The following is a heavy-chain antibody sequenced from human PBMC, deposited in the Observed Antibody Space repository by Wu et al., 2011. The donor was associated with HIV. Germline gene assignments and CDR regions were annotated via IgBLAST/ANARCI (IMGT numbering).Heavy chain of an antibody. J-gene: IGHJ4*02. CDR3: AREGGFYRSDY. V-gene: IGHV1-18*01. CDR1: GGTFTSYG. CDR2: ISSYNGNT. Sequence: QVRLVQSGAEVKKPGSSVKVSCRASGGTFTSYGTTWVRLAPGQGLEWMGWISSYNGNTNYAQKFHHRVTMTTDTSTSTAYMELRSLRSDDTAVYYCAREGGFYRSDYWGQGTLVTVSS. D-gene: IGHD3-22*01.